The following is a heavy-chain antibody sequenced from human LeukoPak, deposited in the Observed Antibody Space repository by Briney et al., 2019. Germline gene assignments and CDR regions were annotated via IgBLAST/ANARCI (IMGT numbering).Heavy chain of an antibody. CDR3: ARQGNWGSAWYFEL. D-gene: IGHD7-27*01. Sequence: SAALSLTCCVSGGCISTYYWSWIRQPPGKGVEWCGYIYYSGSSIYNPSLKSRVTISLVTSKNQFSLELSSVTAADTAVYYCARQGNWGSAWYFELWGRGTLVTVSS. V-gene: IGHV4-59*08. CDR2: IYYSGSS. J-gene: IGHJ2*01. CDR1: GGCISTYY.